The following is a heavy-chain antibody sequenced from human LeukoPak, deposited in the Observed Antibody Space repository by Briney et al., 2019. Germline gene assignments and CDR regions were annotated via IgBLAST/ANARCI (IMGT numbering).Heavy chain of an antibody. J-gene: IGHJ3*02. D-gene: IGHD2-2*01. V-gene: IGHV3-7*01. CDR3: TRDPECSTSSCLDAFDI. Sequence: PGGSLRLSCAASGFTFSSYEMDWVRQAPGKGLEWVANINQDGSKRFYVDSVKGRFTISRDNARNSLYLQLDSLRAEDTAVYYCTRDPECSTSSCLDAFDIWGQGTTVTVSS. CDR1: GFTFSSYE. CDR2: INQDGSKR.